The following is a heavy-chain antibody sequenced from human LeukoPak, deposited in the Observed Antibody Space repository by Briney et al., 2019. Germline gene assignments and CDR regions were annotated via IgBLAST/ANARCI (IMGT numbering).Heavy chain of an antibody. CDR3: ARSGFGVLYYYGMDV. CDR1: GFTFSNYA. V-gene: IGHV3-64*04. J-gene: IGHJ6*02. Sequence: GGSLRLSCSASGFTFSNYAMHWVRQAPGKGLEYVSSISSNGGGTYYADSVKGRFTISRDNSKNTLYLQMNSLRAEDTAVYYCARSGFGVLYYYGMDVWGQGTTVTVSS. D-gene: IGHD3-10*01. CDR2: ISSNGGGT.